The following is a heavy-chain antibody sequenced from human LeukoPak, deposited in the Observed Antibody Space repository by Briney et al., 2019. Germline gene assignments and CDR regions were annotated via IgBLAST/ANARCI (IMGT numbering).Heavy chain of an antibody. V-gene: IGHV3-23*01. J-gene: IGHJ4*02. Sequence: PGGSLRLSCAASGFTFRSYAMSWVRQAPGKGLEWVSTISGGGTSTYYADSVKGRFTIARGNSKNILYLQMNSLRAEDTAVYYCAKDRPSDYDSSGYSTIDYCDQGTLVTDYS. CDR3: AKDRPSDYDSSGYSTIDY. D-gene: IGHD3-22*01. CDR1: GFTFRSYA. CDR2: ISGGGTST.